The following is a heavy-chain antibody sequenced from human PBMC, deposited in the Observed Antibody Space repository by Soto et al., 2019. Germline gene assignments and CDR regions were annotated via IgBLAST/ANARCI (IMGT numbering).Heavy chain of an antibody. V-gene: IGHV3-66*01. CDR3: ARDPYSSMAGV. CDR1: GFAVSRSY. CDR2: IYSDDNT. J-gene: IGHJ4*02. Sequence: EALLVESGGGWVQPGGSLRLSCAASGFAVSRSYTSWVRQAPGKGLEWVSIIYSDDNTDYADSVKGRFTISRDNSKNTLYLQMNSLSVEDTAVYYCARDPYSSMAGVGGQGTQVTVSS. D-gene: IGHD6-13*01.